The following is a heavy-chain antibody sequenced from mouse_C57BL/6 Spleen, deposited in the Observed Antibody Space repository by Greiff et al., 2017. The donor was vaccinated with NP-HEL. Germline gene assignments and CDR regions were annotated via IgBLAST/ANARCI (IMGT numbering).Heavy chain of an antibody. CDR3: ARYPFAY. V-gene: IGHV1-26*01. CDR1: GYTFTDYY. J-gene: IGHJ3*01. Sequence: EVQLQQSGPELVKPGASVKISCKASGYTFTDYYMNWVKQSHGKSLEWIGDINPNNGGTSYNQKFKGKATLTVAKSSSTAYMELRSLTSEDSAVYYCARYPFAYWGQGTLVTVSA. CDR2: INPNNGGT.